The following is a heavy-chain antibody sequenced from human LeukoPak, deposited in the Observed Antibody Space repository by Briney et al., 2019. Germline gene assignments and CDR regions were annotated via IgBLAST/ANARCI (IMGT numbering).Heavy chain of an antibody. D-gene: IGHD6-19*01. J-gene: IGHJ3*02. CDR1: GFTFSNYA. CDR3: ARTSGGWTFDI. V-gene: IGHV3-30*04. Sequence: PGGSLRLSCAASGFTFSNYATHWVRQAPGKGLEWVALISYDGSNKYYADCVKGRFTISRDNSKNTVYLQMNGLRAEDTAVYYCARTSGGWTFDIWGQGTMVTVSS. CDR2: ISYDGSNK.